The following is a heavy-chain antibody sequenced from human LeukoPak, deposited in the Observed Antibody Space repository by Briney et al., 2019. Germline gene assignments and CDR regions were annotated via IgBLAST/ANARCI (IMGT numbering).Heavy chain of an antibody. CDR2: INTNTGNP. CDR3: ARAPLLVVSAATLYYYYMDV. CDR1: GYTFTSYA. D-gene: IGHD2-2*01. Sequence: ASVKVSCKASGYTFTSYAMNWVRQAPGQGLEWMGWINTNTGNPTYAQGFTGRFVFSLDTSVSTAYLQISSLKAEDTAVYYCARAPLLVVSAATLYYYYMDVWGKGTTVTVSS. J-gene: IGHJ6*03. V-gene: IGHV7-4-1*02.